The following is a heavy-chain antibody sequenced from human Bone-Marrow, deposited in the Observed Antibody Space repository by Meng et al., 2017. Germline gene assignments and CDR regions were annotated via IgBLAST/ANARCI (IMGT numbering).Heavy chain of an antibody. V-gene: IGHV4-34*01. CDR2: INHSGST. J-gene: IGHJ4*02. Sequence: VALQQSGAGVLKPSDTLSLTCGVSGGSFSDYYWSWIRQPPGKGLEWIGEINHSGSTNYNPSLEGRATISVDTSQNNLSLRLSSVTAADSAVYYCARGPTTMAHDFDYWGQGTLVTVSS. CDR1: GGSFSDYY. CDR3: ARGPTTMAHDFDY. D-gene: IGHD4-11*01.